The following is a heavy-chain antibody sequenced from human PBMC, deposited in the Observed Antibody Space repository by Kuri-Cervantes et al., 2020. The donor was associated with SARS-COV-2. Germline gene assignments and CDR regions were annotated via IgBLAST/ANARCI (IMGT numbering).Heavy chain of an antibody. CDR2: INPNSGGT. D-gene: IGHD3-22*01. CDR3: ARGPYYYDSSGYYTSVYYYYGMDV. V-gene: IGHV1-2*04. CDR1: GGTFSSYA. J-gene: IGHJ6*02. Sequence: ASVKVSCKASGGTFSSYAISWVRQAPGQGPEWMGWINPNSGGTNYAQKFQGWVTMTRDTSISTAYMELSRLRSDDTAVYYCARGPYYYDSSGYYTSVYYYYGMDVWGQGTTVTVSS.